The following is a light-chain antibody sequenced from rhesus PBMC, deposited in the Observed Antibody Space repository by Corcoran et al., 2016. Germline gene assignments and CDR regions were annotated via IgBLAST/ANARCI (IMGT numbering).Light chain of an antibody. CDR3: QQYNSLVT. CDR1: QGLSSN. J-gene: IGKJ4*01. V-gene: IGKV1-25*01. CDR2: YAT. Sequence: DIQMTQAPSSVSASVGDRVTITCRASQGLSSNLAWYQQKPGKAPKLLIYYATTLRSGVPSRLSGSGSGTECTLTINRLQPEDFATYFCQQYNSLVTFGGGTKVEIK.